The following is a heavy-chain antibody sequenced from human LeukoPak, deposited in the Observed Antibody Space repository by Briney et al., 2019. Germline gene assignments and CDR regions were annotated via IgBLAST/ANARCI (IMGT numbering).Heavy chain of an antibody. CDR1: GFTFSSSA. V-gene: IGHV3-64D*06. CDR2: FSSDGSST. CDR3: VKTLKYYGSGRGSFDS. D-gene: IGHD3-10*01. J-gene: IGHJ4*02. Sequence: QPGGSLRLSCSASGFTFSSSAMYWVRQAPGKELEYVSAFSSDGSSTFYADSVKGRFTISRDNSKNMLYLQMSSLRADDTAVYYCVKTLKYYGSGRGSFDSWGQGILVTVSS.